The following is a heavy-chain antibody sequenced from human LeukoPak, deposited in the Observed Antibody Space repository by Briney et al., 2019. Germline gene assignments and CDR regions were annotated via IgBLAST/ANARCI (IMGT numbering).Heavy chain of an antibody. CDR2: IKSKTDGGTT. V-gene: IGHV3-15*01. D-gene: IGHD2-15*01. Sequence: SGGSLRLSCAASGFTFSNAWMSWVRQAPGKGLEWVGRIKSKTDGGTTDYAAPVKDRFTISRDDSKNTLYLQMNSLKTEDTAVYYCTTGVVVVAATDYFDYWGQGTPVTVSS. CDR1: GFTFSNAW. CDR3: TTGVVVVAATDYFDY. J-gene: IGHJ4*02.